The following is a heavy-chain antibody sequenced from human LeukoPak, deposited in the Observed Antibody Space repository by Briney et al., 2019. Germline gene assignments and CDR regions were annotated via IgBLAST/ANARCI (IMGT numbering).Heavy chain of an antibody. Sequence: ASVKVSRKASGYTFTGYYMHWVRQAPGQGLEWMGWINPNSGGTNYAQKFQGRVTMTRDTSISTAYMELSRLRSDDTAVYYCARVGPGTVVTGNYDYWGQGTLVTVSS. J-gene: IGHJ4*02. D-gene: IGHD4-23*01. CDR2: INPNSGGT. CDR1: GYTFTGYY. V-gene: IGHV1-2*02. CDR3: ARVGPGTVVTGNYDY.